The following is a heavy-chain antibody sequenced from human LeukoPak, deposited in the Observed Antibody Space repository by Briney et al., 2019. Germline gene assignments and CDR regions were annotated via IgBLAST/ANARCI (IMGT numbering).Heavy chain of an antibody. CDR3: ARVHFDWPDTPPACDI. J-gene: IGHJ3*02. V-gene: IGHV5-51*01. CDR1: GYSFTSYW. CDR2: IYPGDSDT. Sequence: GESLKISCKGSGYSFTSYWIGWVRQMPGKGLDWMGIIYPGDSDTRYSPSFQAQVPISADKSISTAYLQWSTLKPSDTAMYYCARVHFDWPDTPPACDIWGQGTMVTVSS. D-gene: IGHD3-9*01.